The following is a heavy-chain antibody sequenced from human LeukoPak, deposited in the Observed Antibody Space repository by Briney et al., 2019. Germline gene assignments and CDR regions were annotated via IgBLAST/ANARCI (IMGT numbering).Heavy chain of an antibody. V-gene: IGHV4-34*01. J-gene: IGHJ4*02. CDR3: ARAAQLARDFDY. D-gene: IGHD6-13*01. CDR1: GGSFSGYY. CDR2: INHSGST. Sequence: SETLSLTCAVYGGSFSGYYWSWIRQPPGKGLEWIGEINHSGSTNYNLSLKSRVTISVDTSKNQFSLKLSSVTAADTAVYYCARAAQLARDFDYWGRETLVTVSS.